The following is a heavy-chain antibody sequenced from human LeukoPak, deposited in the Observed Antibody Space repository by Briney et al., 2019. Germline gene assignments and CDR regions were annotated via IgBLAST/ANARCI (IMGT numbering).Heavy chain of an antibody. Sequence: GGSLRLSCAASGFTFSDYYMSWIRQAPGKALEWVSYISSSISYTEYADSVKGRFTISRDNAKNSLYLQMNSLRPEDTAVYYCAGPTHGSSGWYTYWGQGTLVTVSS. CDR1: GFTFSDYY. CDR3: AGPTHGSSGWYTY. J-gene: IGHJ4*02. CDR2: ISSSISYT. V-gene: IGHV3-11*03. D-gene: IGHD6-19*01.